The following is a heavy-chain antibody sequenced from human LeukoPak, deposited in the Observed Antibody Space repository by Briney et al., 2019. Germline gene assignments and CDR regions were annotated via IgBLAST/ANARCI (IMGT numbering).Heavy chain of an antibody. V-gene: IGHV3-11*05. CDR3: AREIGGGLHYFHS. Sequence: PGGSLRLSCAASGFTFSGYYMSWIRQAPGKGLEWVSYISSASSYTNYADSVKGRFTISRDNAKNSLYLQMNSLRAEDTAMYYCAREIGGGLHYFHSWGQGTPVTVSS. CDR2: ISSASSYT. J-gene: IGHJ4*02. D-gene: IGHD1-26*01. CDR1: GFTFSGYY.